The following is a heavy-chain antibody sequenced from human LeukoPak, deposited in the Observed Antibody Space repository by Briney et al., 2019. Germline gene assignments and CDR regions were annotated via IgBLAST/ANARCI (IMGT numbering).Heavy chain of an antibody. CDR2: IYYSGST. V-gene: IGHV4-30-4*08. Sequence: SQTLSLTCTVSGGSISSGGYYWSWIRQPPGKGLEWIGYIYYSGSTYYNPSLKSRVTISVDTSKNQFSLKLSSVTAADTAVYYCARGGGYCSSTSCSGFDYWGQGTLVTVSS. J-gene: IGHJ4*02. D-gene: IGHD2-2*01. CDR3: ARGGGYCSSTSCSGFDY. CDR1: GGSISSGGYY.